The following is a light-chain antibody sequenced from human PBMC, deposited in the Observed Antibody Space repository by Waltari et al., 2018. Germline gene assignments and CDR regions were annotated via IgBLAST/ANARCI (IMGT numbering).Light chain of an antibody. Sequence: LSCRASQTISNNYLAWYQQKPGQAPRLLIFGASKRAPGIPERFSGSGSGTDFTLTINGLEPEDAAVFYCQQYAASWWTFGQGAKVEIK. V-gene: IGKV3-20*01. CDR1: QTISNNY. J-gene: IGKJ1*01. CDR2: GAS. CDR3: QQYAASWWT.